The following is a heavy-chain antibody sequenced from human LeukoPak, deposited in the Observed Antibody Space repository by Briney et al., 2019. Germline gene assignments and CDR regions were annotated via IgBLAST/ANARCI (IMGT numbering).Heavy chain of an antibody. CDR2: INQDGRTK. V-gene: IGHV3-7*01. D-gene: IGHD3-10*01. J-gene: IGHJ4*02. CDR1: GFTFRNYW. CDR3: ARDDVGALDY. Sequence: GGSLRLSCVASGFTFRNYWMAWVRQAPGKGPEWVANINQDGRTKQYVDSVKGLFTISRDNAKNSPYLQMNSLRVEGTAVYYCARDDVGALDYWGQGILVTVSS.